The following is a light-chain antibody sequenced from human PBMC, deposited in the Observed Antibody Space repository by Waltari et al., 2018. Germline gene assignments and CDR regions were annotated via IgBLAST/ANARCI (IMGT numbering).Light chain of an antibody. CDR2: DAS. J-gene: IGKJ1*01. V-gene: IGKV3-20*01. Sequence: EIVLTQSLGTLSLSPGERATLSCRASQSVGKYLVWYQQKPGQAPRLLIYDASTRATGIPDRFSGSGSGTDFSLTISRLEPEDFAVYYCQKYVNLPATFGQGTRVEIK. CDR1: QSVGKY. CDR3: QKYVNLPAT.